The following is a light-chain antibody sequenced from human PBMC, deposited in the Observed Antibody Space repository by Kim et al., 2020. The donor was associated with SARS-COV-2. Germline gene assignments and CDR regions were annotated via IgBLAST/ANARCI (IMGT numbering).Light chain of an antibody. V-gene: IGLV2-14*03. CDR2: DVS. Sequence: GPAITISCAGTSSVVGAHDYVSWFQQYPGKVPKLLIYDVSTRPSRVSNRFAGSKSGNTASLTISGVQTEDEADYYCSSYTTSNSLVFGGGTQLTVL. CDR3: SSYTTSNSLV. J-gene: IGLJ2*01. CDR1: SSVVGAHDY.